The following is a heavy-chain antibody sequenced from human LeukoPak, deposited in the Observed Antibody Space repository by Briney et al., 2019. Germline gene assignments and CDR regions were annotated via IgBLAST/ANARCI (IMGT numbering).Heavy chain of an antibody. CDR2: IYYSGST. D-gene: IGHD5-24*01. Sequence: SETLSLTCTVSGGSISSYYWSWIRQPPGKGLEWIWYIYYSGSTNYNPSLKSRVTISVDTSKNQFSLKLSSVTAADTAVYYCARAEMATITDYYYGMDVWGQGTTVTVSS. CDR1: GGSISSYY. CDR3: ARAEMATITDYYYGMDV. J-gene: IGHJ6*02. V-gene: IGHV4-59*01.